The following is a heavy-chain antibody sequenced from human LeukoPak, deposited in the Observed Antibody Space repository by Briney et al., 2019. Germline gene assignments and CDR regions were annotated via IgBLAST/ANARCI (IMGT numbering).Heavy chain of an antibody. CDR1: GGSISSYY. J-gene: IGHJ2*01. CDR2: IYYSGST. Sequence: SETLSLTCIVSGGSISSYYWSWIRQPPGKGLEWIGYIYYSGSTNYNPSLKSRVTISVDTSKNQFSLKLSSVTAADTAVYYCARVEDYYDSSGYYTLGWYFDLWGRGTLVTVSS. V-gene: IGHV4-59*01. CDR3: ARVEDYYDSSGYYTLGWYFDL. D-gene: IGHD3-22*01.